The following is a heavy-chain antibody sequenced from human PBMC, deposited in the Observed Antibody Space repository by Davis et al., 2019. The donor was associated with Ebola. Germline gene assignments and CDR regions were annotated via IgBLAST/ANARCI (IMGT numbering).Heavy chain of an antibody. J-gene: IGHJ4*02. V-gene: IGHV3-21*01. CDR2: ISSGSDYI. CDR3: ARVFTAKLGHSSGWSLADY. Sequence: GESLKISCAASGFPFNNYYMNWVRQAPGKGLEWVSSISSGSDYIHYADSVKGRFTISRDNAKRSLYLQMNNVRAEDTAVFYCARVFTAKLGHSSGWSLADYWGQGTLVTVSS. D-gene: IGHD6-19*01. CDR1: GFPFNNYY.